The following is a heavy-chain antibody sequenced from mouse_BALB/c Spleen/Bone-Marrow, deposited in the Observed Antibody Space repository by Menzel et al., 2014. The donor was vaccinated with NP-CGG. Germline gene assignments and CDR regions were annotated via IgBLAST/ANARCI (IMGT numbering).Heavy chain of an antibody. CDR3: ARDWDYWYFDV. V-gene: IGHV1-4*01. CDR2: INPSTGYT. CDR1: GYTFTSYW. D-gene: IGHD4-1*01. J-gene: IGHJ1*01. Sequence: VQLQQSGAELATPGASVKMSCKASGYTFTSYWMHWVKQRPGQGLEWIGYINPSTGYTEYNQKFKDKATLTADKSSSTAYMQLSSLTSEDSAVYYCARDWDYWYFDVWGAGTTVTVSS.